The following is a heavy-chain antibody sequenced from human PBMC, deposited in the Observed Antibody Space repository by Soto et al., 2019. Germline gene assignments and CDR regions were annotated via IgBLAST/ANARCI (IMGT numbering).Heavy chain of an antibody. Sequence: VASVKVSCKASGYIFSNYGISWTRQVPGQGLEWMGWVSAYNGKSNYTQKFQGRVTMTTDTATNTAYMELRSLRSDDTAVYYCERESGIGVGTTSYWGQGTLVTVSS. CDR3: ERESGIGVGTTSY. CDR1: GYIFSNYG. J-gene: IGHJ4*02. CDR2: VSAYNGKS. D-gene: IGHD3-22*01. V-gene: IGHV1-18*01.